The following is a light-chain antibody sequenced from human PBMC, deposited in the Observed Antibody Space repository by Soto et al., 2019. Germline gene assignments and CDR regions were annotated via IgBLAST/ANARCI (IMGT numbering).Light chain of an antibody. CDR2: GAS. Sequence: DIVLTPSPGPLSFSPCERATIFCRASQSVSSTYLAWYQQKPGQAPRLLIYGASSRATGIPDRFSGSGSGTDFTLTISRLEPEDFAVYYCQQYGSFSITFGQGTRLEI. V-gene: IGKV3-20*01. CDR1: QSVSSTY. J-gene: IGKJ5*01. CDR3: QQYGSFSIT.